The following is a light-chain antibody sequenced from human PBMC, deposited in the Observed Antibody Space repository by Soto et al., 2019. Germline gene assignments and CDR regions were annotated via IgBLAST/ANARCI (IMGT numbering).Light chain of an antibody. CDR2: GAS. J-gene: IGKJ4*01. CDR3: EQLRSDPST. Sequence: EPIRTEYAEKLSVDREVRAILSWRTSQSVSSNLAWYQQKPGQAPRLLIYGASSRAIGIPDRFSVSGSGADFALTISGLQPEDFAAYYCEQLRSDPSTFGGGTKVDIK. V-gene: IGKV3D-15*01. CDR1: QSVSSN.